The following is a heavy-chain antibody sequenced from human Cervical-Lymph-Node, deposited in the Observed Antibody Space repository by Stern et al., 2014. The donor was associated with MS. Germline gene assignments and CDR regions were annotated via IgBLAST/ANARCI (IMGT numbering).Heavy chain of an antibody. J-gene: IGHJ6*02. CDR1: GGTFNRFA. V-gene: IGHV1-69*01. Sequence: VQLVQSGAEVKRPRSSVNVSCKASGGTFNRFAFSWVRQAPGQGLEWMGGIIPMSGKASYAQKFQDRVKLNADESTSTAYMELSSLRSEDAAVYYCASSYPGWDNPYHFYGMDVWGQGTAVTVSS. CDR3: ASSYPGWDNPYHFYGMDV. CDR2: IIPMSGKA. D-gene: IGHD6-19*01.